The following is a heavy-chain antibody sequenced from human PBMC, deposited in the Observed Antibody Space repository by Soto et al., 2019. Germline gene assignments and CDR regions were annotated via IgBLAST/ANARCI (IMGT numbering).Heavy chain of an antibody. V-gene: IGHV3-21*01. J-gene: IGHJ3*02. CDR2: ISSSSSYI. CDR3: ARSPQQLGYCSGGSCYAAFDI. CDR1: GFTFSSYS. D-gene: IGHD2-15*01. Sequence: GGSLRLSCAASGFTFSSYSMNWVRQAPGKGLEWVSSISSSSSYIYYADSVKGRFTISRENAKNSLYLQMNSLRAEETAVYYCARSPQQLGYCSGGSCYAAFDIWGQGTMVTVSS.